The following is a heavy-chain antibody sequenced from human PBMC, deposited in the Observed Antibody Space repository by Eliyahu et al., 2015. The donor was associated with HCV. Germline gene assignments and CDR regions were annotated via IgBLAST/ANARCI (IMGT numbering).Heavy chain of an antibody. CDR3: ATTPGSILVVVAAAGYFDY. CDR2: IIPILGIT. D-gene: IGHD2-15*01. V-gene: IGHV1-69*04. J-gene: IGHJ4*02. Sequence: QVQLVQSGAEVKKPGSSVKVSCKASGGTFSSYAISWVRQAPGQGLEWMGRIIPILGITNYAQNFQGRVTITADKSTSTAYMELSSLRSEDTAVYYCATTPGSILVVVAAAGYFDYWGQGTLVTVSS. CDR1: GGTFSSYA.